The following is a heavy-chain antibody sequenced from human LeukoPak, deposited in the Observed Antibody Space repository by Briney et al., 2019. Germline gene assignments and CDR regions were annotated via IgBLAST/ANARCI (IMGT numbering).Heavy chain of an antibody. CDR3: ARVLEHQLPYFDY. V-gene: IGHV3-48*01. CDR1: GFTFSSYS. D-gene: IGHD6-13*01. Sequence: GGSLRLSCAASGFTFSSYSMNWVRQAPAKGLEWVSYISSSSSTIYYADSVKGRFTISRDNAKNSLYLQMNSLRAEDTAVYYCARVLEHQLPYFDYWGQGILVTVSS. J-gene: IGHJ4*02. CDR2: ISSSSSTI.